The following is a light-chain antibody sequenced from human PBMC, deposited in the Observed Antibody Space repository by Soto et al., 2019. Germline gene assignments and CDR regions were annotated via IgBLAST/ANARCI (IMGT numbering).Light chain of an antibody. Sequence: DVQMTQSHSSLSASVGDRVTITCRASLGISNSLAWYQQKPGKVPKLLIYAASTLQSGVPSRFSGSGSGTDFTLTISSLQPEDVATYYCQKYTSAPRTFGPGTKVDIK. J-gene: IGKJ3*01. V-gene: IGKV1-27*01. CDR2: AAS. CDR1: LGISNS. CDR3: QKYTSAPRT.